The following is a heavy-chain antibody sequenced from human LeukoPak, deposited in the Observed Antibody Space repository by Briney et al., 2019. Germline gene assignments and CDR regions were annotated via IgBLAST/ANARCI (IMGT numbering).Heavy chain of an antibody. Sequence: GGSLRLSCAASGFTFSSYAMSWVRQAPGKGLEWVSAISGSGGSTYYADSVKGRFTISRDNSKNTLYLQMNSLRAEDTAVYYCAKVKRIGYCSGGSCHEFDYWGQGTLVTVSS. CDR2: ISGSGGST. CDR3: AKVKRIGYCSGGSCHEFDY. CDR1: GFTFSSYA. V-gene: IGHV3-23*01. D-gene: IGHD2-15*01. J-gene: IGHJ4*02.